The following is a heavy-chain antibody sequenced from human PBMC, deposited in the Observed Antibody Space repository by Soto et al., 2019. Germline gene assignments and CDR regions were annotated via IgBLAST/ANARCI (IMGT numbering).Heavy chain of an antibody. V-gene: IGHV3-23*01. CDR2: ISGSGGST. Sequence: EVQLLESGGGLVQPGGSLRLSCAASGFTFSSYAMSWVRQAPGKGLEWVSAISGSGGSTYYADSVKGRFTISRDNSKNTLYLQMNSLRAEDTAVYYGASRYCSSTSCYLPWGQGTLVTVSS. D-gene: IGHD2-2*01. CDR3: ASRYCSSTSCYLP. J-gene: IGHJ5*02. CDR1: GFTFSSYA.